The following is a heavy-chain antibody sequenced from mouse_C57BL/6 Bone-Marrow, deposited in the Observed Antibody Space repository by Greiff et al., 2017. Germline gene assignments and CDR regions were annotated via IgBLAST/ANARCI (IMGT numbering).Heavy chain of an antibody. V-gene: IGHV5-6*01. CDR1: GFTFSSYG. CDR2: ISSGGSYT. CDR3: SRHYSYYAMDY. Sequence: EVQGVESGGDLVKPGGSLKLSCAASGFTFSSYGMSWVRQTPDKRLEWVATISSGGSYTYEPSSVMKRFTISADDDKNTLYQQLSSLMSEDTAMYYYSRHYSYYAMDYWGQGTSVTVSS. J-gene: IGHJ4*01. D-gene: IGHD2-12*01.